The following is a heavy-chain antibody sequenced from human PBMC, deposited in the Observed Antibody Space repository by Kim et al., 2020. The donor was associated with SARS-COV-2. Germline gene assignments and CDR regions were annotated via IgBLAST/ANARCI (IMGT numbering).Heavy chain of an antibody. D-gene: IGHD1-7*01. V-gene: IGHV3-21*01. Sequence: GGSLRLSCAASGFTFSSYSMNWARQAPGKGLEWVSYVNPISSHIYYADSVRGRFTISRDNAKNSLYLQMNDLRIEDTAVYYCARDSVELARKSGMDVWGQGTTVTVSS. J-gene: IGHJ6*02. CDR1: GFTFSSYS. CDR2: VNPISSHI. CDR3: ARDSVELARKSGMDV.